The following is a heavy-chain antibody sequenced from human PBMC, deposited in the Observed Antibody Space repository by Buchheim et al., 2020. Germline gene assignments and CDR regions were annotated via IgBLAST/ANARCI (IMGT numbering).Heavy chain of an antibody. V-gene: IGHV3-48*01. J-gene: IGHJ2*01. CDR3: ARDLQLGIRYFDL. Sequence: EVQLVESGGGLVQPGGSLRLSCAASGFTFSSYSMNWVRQAPGKGLEWVSYISSSSSTIYYADSVKGRFTISRDNAKNSLYLQMNSLRAEDTAVYYCARDLQLGIRYFDLWGRGTL. CDR2: ISSSSSTI. D-gene: IGHD7-27*01. CDR1: GFTFSSYS.